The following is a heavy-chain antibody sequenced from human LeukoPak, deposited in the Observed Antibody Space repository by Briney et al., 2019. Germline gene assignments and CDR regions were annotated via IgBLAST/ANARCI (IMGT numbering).Heavy chain of an antibody. CDR2: IKSITDGGTT. D-gene: IGHD2-2*01. CDR1: GYTFSNAW. J-gene: IGHJ4*02. Sequence: KPGGSVTLLCTVSGYTFSNAWMRWVRGSPGKGLEWGGCIKSITDGGTTDYAAPVKGRVTISRDDSRNTLYLQVKSRKTEDTAVYHCTTEGIVVVPAAYYWGQGTLVTVSS. CDR3: TTEGIVVVPAAYY. V-gene: IGHV3-15*01.